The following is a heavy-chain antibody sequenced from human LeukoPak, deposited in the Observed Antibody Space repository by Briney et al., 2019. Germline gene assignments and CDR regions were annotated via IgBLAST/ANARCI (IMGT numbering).Heavy chain of an antibody. CDR1: GYSFTSYW. V-gene: IGHV5-51*01. J-gene: IGHJ4*03. D-gene: IGHD2-15*01. CDR3: TRPAATTLDFDN. Sequence: GESLKISCKGSGYSFTSYWIGWVRQMPGKGLEWMGIIYPGDSDTRYSPSFQGQVTISADKSITTAYLQWSSMKAPDTAMYYCTRPAATTLDFDNWGQGTLVTVSS. CDR2: IYPGDSDT.